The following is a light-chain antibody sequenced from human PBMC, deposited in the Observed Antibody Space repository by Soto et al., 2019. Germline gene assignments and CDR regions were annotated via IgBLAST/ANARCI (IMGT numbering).Light chain of an antibody. CDR3: AAWADSLNGVV. CDR2: SNN. Sequence: QSVLTQPPSASGTPGQRVTISCSGSSSNIGSNTVNWYQQLPGTAPNLLIYSNNQRPSVVTDRFSGSKAGTSASLAISGLQSEDEADYYCAAWADSLNGVVFGGGTKVTVL. V-gene: IGLV1-44*01. J-gene: IGLJ2*01. CDR1: SSNIGSNT.